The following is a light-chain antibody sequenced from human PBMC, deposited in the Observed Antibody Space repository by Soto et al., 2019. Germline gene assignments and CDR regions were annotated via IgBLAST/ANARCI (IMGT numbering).Light chain of an antibody. V-gene: IGKV3-20*01. CDR1: ESVASSY. CDR3: QQYGSSPWA. J-gene: IGKJ3*01. CDR2: GVS. Sequence: EIVLTHSPGTLSLSPWEIATLSCWASESVASSYLAWYQQKPGQAPRLLIYGVSSRATGLPDRFSGRGSGTDFTPTISRLEPEDFAVYYCQQYGSSPWAFGPGTKVDIK.